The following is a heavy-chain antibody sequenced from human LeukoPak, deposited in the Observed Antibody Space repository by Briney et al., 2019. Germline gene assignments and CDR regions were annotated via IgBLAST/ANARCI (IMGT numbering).Heavy chain of an antibody. CDR1: GGSISISGYY. J-gene: IGHJ6*02. CDR2: IGNRGTT. D-gene: IGHD6-13*01. V-gene: IGHV4-31*03. Sequence: SETLSLTCTVSGGSISISGYYWIWIRQHPGKGLEWVGYIGNRGTTYYNPSLKSRVSISADTSKNQFSLRLSSVTAADTAVYYCARDQYISSFRYYGMDVWGQGTTVTVSS. CDR3: ARDQYISSFRYYGMDV.